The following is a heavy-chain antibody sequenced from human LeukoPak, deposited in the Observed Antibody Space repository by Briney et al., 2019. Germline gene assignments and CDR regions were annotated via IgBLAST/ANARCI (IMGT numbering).Heavy chain of an antibody. Sequence: SETLSLTCTVSGGSITSYHYSWIRQPPGKGLEWIGYIYYSGGTNYNPSLKSRVTILVDTSKNQFSLKLSSVTAADTAVYYCARGGSGTYYHYWGQGTLVTVSS. CDR3: ARGGSGTYYHY. CDR1: GGSITSYH. V-gene: IGHV4-59*01. D-gene: IGHD1-26*01. J-gene: IGHJ4*02. CDR2: IYYSGGT.